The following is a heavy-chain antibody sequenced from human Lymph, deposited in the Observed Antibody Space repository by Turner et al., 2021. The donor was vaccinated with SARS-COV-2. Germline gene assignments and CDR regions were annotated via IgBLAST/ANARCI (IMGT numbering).Heavy chain of an antibody. CDR3: ARGAAGEWYLDL. Sequence: QVQLVESGGGVVQPGRSLRLSCAASGFTFSSYGMYWVRQAPGKGLEWVAVIWYDGSNKYYADSVKGRFTISRDNSKNTLYLQMNSLRAEETAVYYCARGAAGEWYLDLWGRGTLVTVSS. D-gene: IGHD1-26*01. CDR1: GFTFSSYG. CDR2: IWYDGSNK. V-gene: IGHV3-33*01. J-gene: IGHJ2*01.